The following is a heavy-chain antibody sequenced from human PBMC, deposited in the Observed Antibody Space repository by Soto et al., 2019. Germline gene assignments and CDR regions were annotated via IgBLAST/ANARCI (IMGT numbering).Heavy chain of an antibody. J-gene: IGHJ4*02. CDR1: GFTFSSSW. CDR2: INQDGSEK. V-gene: IGHV3-7*01. CDR3: SRSLNY. Sequence: GGSLRLSCAASGFTFSSSWMDWVRQAPGKGLEWVANINQDGSEKNYVDSVKGRFTISRDNAKNSLYLQMSSLTAEDSALYYCSRSLNYWGQGTLVTVSS.